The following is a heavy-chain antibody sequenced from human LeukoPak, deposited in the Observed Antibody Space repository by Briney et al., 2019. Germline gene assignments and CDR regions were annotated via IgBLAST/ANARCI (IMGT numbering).Heavy chain of an antibody. CDR2: ICYSGST. D-gene: IGHD2-2*01. Sequence: KPSETLSLTCTVPGGSISSYYWSWIRQPPGKGLEWIGYICYSGSTNYNLSLKSRVTISVDTSKNQFSLKLSSVTAADTAVYYCARWGCSSTSCWFDPWGQGTLVTVSS. CDR3: ARWGCSSTSCWFDP. V-gene: IGHV4-59*01. J-gene: IGHJ5*02. CDR1: GGSISSYY.